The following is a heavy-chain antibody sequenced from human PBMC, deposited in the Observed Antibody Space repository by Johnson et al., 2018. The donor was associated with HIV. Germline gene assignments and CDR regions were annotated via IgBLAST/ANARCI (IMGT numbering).Heavy chain of an antibody. CDR3: AKSTWELRHLDAFDI. J-gene: IGHJ3*02. CDR2: IGTAGDT. V-gene: IGHV3-13*01. CDR1: GFTFSTYA. Sequence: VQLVESGGGLVQPGGSLRLSCAASGFTFSTYAMSWVRQAPGRGLEWVSPIGTAGDTYYPGSVKGRFTISRENAKNSLYLQMNSLRAEDTAVYYCAKSTWELRHLDAFDIWGQGTMVTVSS. D-gene: IGHD1-26*01.